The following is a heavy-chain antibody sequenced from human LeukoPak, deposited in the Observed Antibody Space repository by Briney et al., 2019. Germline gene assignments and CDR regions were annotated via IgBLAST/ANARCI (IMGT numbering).Heavy chain of an antibody. CDR2: VHLDGRT. Sequence: SETLSLTCAASGGSISSNNWWTWVRQPPGKGLEWIGEVHLDGRTNYNPSLESRLTMSVDVSENQVSLKLTSVTAADTAVYYCAREGGFYRPLDYSGQGTLVTVSS. CDR3: AREGGFYRPLDY. V-gene: IGHV4-4*02. D-gene: IGHD3-3*01. CDR1: GGSISSNNW. J-gene: IGHJ4*02.